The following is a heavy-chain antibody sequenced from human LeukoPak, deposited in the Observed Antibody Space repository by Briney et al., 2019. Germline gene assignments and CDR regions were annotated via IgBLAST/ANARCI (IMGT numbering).Heavy chain of an antibody. J-gene: IGHJ4*02. CDR2: ISYDASNK. V-gene: IGHV3-30*18. CDR3: AKGVGGYTIGYYFDY. D-gene: IGHD5-18*01. Sequence: GRSLRLSCAASGFTFSGFGMHWVRQAPGKGLEWVAVISYDASNKNYADPVKGRFTISRDYSKNTVYLQMNSLRAEDTAVYFCAKGVGGYTIGYYFDYWGQGTPGTVSS. CDR1: GFTFSGFG.